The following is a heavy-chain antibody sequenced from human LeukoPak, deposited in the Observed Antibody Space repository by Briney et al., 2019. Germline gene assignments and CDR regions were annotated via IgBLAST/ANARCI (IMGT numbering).Heavy chain of an antibody. CDR2: INTKTGNP. Sequence: ASVKVSCKASGYTFSSYAMNWVRQAPGQGLEWMGWINTKTGNPTYAQGFTGRFVFSLDTSVSTAYLQISSLKAEDTAVYYCARGYSYGSPSEAYYFDYWGQGTLVTVSS. V-gene: IGHV7-4-1*02. D-gene: IGHD5-18*01. J-gene: IGHJ4*02. CDR1: GYTFSSYA. CDR3: ARGYSYGSPSEAYYFDY.